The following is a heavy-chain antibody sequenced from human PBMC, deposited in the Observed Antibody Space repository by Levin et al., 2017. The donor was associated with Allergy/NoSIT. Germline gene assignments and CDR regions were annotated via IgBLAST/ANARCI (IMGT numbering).Heavy chain of an antibody. CDR3: TTAHNWVRGVLMRRPY. D-gene: IGHD3-10*01. CDR2: IQSKNDGGTT. Sequence: PGGSLRLSCAASGFTFSSAWMSWVRQAPGKGLEWVGHIQSKNDGGTTDYAAPVTGRFSISRDDSKNTLHLQMSSLKTEDTAVYYCTTAHNWVRGVLMRRPYWGQGTLVTVSS. CDR1: GFTFSSAW. J-gene: IGHJ4*02. V-gene: IGHV3-15*01.